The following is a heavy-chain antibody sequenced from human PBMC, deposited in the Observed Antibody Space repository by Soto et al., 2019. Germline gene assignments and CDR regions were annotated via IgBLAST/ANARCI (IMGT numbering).Heavy chain of an antibody. V-gene: IGHV3-30*18. CDR2: VSYDRTHK. CDR3: AKALSAWMIASRMDV. D-gene: IGHD2-21*01. CDR1: GCTFSSYG. Sequence: VQLVESGGGVVEPGRSLRLSCAASGCTFSSYGIHWVRQAPGKGLEWVAVVSYDRTHKYYADSVKGRFTISRDNPKNTLYLQMNSLRGEDTAVYYCAKALSAWMIASRMDVWGQWTTVTVAS. J-gene: IGHJ6*02.